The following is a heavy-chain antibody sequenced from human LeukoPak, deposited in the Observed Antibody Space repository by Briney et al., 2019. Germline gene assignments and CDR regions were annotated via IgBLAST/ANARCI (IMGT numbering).Heavy chain of an antibody. Sequence: SETLSLTCTVSGGSISSYYWSWIRQPAGKGLEWIGRIYTSGSTNYNPSLKSRVTMSVDTSKNQFSQKLSSVTAADTAVYYCARVGWFGDAPAFDIWGQGTMVTVSS. J-gene: IGHJ3*02. V-gene: IGHV4-4*07. D-gene: IGHD3-10*01. CDR2: IYTSGST. CDR1: GGSISSYY. CDR3: ARVGWFGDAPAFDI.